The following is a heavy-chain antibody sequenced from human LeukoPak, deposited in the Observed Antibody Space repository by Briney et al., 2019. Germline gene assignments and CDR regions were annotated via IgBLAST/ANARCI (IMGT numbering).Heavy chain of an antibody. CDR1: GYTFTGYY. CDR3: ARPLYGDYDDAFDI. D-gene: IGHD4-17*01. CDR2: INPNSGGT. J-gene: IGHJ3*02. V-gene: IGHV1-2*02. Sequence: ALVKVSCKASGYTFTGYYMHWVRQAPGQGLEWMGWINPNSGGTNYAQKFQGRVTMTRDTSISTAYMELSRLRSDDTAVYYCARPLYGDYDDAFDIWGQGTMVTVSS.